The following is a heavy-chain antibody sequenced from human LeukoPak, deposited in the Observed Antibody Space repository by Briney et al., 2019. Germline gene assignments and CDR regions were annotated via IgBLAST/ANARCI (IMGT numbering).Heavy chain of an antibody. V-gene: IGHV3-21*01. Sequence: GSLRLSCAASGFTLSSYSMNWVRQAPGKGLEWVSSISSSSSYIYYADSVKGRFTISRDNAKNSLYLQMNSLRAEDTAVYYCASSTAVGGYYFDYWGQGTLVTVSS. CDR2: ISSSSSYI. D-gene: IGHD3-16*01. CDR1: GFTLSSYS. J-gene: IGHJ4*02. CDR3: ASSTAVGGYYFDY.